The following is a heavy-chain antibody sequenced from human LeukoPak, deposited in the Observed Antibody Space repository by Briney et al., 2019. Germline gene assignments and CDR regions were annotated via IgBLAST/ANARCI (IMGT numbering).Heavy chain of an antibody. CDR1: GFTFSSFW. D-gene: IGHD2-15*01. CDR3: ARVYCSGGTCYSYFDY. Sequence: GGSLGLSCAASGFTFSSFWMSWVRQAPGKGLEWVANIKQDGSQKYYVDSVKGRFTISRDNAKNSLYLQMNSPRAEDTAVYYCARVYCSGGTCYSYFDYWGQGTLVTVSS. V-gene: IGHV3-7*05. CDR2: IKQDGSQK. J-gene: IGHJ4*02.